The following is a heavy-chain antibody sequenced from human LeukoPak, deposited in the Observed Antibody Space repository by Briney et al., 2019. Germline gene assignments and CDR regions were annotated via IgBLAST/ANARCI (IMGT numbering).Heavy chain of an antibody. Sequence: GGSLRLSCAASGFTFSSYAMNWVRQAPGKGLEWVSAISGSGTSTYYADSVKGRFTISRDNSKNTLYLQMNSLRAEDTAVYYCAKVGVGATLSYFQHWGQGTLVTVSS. V-gene: IGHV3-23*01. CDR2: ISGSGTST. CDR3: AKVGVGATLSYFQH. D-gene: IGHD1-26*01. J-gene: IGHJ1*01. CDR1: GFTFSSYA.